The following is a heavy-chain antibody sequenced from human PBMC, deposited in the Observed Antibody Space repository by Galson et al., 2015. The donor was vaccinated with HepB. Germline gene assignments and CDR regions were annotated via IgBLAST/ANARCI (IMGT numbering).Heavy chain of an antibody. D-gene: IGHD2-2*01. V-gene: IGHV4-39*01. CDR1: GGSISSSSYY. J-gene: IGHJ4*02. CDR3: ARHESESKTYAADN. Sequence: ETLSLTCTVSGGSISSSSYYWGWLRQPPGKGLEWIGSFYYTGNTHYNPPLKSRVTISGDTSKNQFSLKLNSVTAADTAVYYCARHESESKTYAADNWGQGTLVTVSS. CDR2: FYYTGNT.